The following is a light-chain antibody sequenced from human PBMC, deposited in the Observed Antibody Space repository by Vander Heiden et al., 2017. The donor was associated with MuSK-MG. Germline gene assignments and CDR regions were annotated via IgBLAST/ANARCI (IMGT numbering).Light chain of an antibody. CDR1: QSVLYSSNNKNY. CDR3: QQDDHTPGT. Sequence: DIVMTQSPDSLAVSLGERATINCKSSQSVLYSSNNKNYLAWYQQKAGQPPKLLIYWASTRECGVPDRFSGSGSGTDFTLTISSLQAEDVAVYYCQQDDHTPGTFGQGTKLEIK. J-gene: IGKJ2*02. V-gene: IGKV4-1*01. CDR2: WAS.